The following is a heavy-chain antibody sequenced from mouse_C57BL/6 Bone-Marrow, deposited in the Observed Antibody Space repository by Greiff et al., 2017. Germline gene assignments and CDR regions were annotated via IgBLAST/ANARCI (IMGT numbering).Heavy chain of an antibody. CDR3: ARHGYYSYWYFDV. V-gene: IGHV5-9*01. J-gene: IGHJ1*03. CDR1: GFTFSSYT. CDR2: ISGGGGNT. D-gene: IGHD2-3*01. Sequence: EVMLVESGGGLVKPGGSLKLSCAASGFTFSSYTMSWVRQTPEKRLEWVATISGGGGNTYYPDSVKGRFTISRDNAKNTLYLQMSSLRSEDTALFDCARHGYYSYWYFDVWGTGTTVTVSS.